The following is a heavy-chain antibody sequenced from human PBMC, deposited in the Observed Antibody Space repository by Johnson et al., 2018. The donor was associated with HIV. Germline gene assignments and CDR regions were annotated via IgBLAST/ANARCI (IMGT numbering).Heavy chain of an antibody. V-gene: IGHV3-30*04. CDR1: GFTFSSYA. CDR2: ISYDGSNK. D-gene: IGHD7-27*01. CDR3: APLGDAFDI. J-gene: IGHJ3*02. Sequence: QVQLVESGGGVVQPGRSLRLSCAASGFTFSSYAMHWVRQAPGKGLEWVAVISYDGSNKYSADSVKGRFTISRDNSKNTLYLQMNSLRAEDTAVYYCAPLGDAFDIWGQGTMVTVSS.